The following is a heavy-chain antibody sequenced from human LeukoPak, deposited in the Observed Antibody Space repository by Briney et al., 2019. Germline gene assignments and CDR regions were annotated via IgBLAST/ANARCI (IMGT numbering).Heavy chain of an antibody. V-gene: IGHV3-30*04. CDR1: GFTFYTYG. Sequence: GGSLRLSCAASGFTFYTYGMHWVRQAPGKGLEWVAFISIDGSDKYYGDSVRGRFTISRDTPKNTLYLQMNSLRPEDTAVYYCARDGKWYYHYSGMDVWGQGTTVTVSS. CDR3: ARDGKWYYHYSGMDV. D-gene: IGHD1-26*01. J-gene: IGHJ6*02. CDR2: ISIDGSDK.